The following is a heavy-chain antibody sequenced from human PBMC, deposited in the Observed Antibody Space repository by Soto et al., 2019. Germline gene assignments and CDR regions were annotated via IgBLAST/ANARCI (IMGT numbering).Heavy chain of an antibody. V-gene: IGHV3-48*01. CDR1: GFTFSSYS. D-gene: IGHD2-15*01. CDR3: ARPQGLYCSGGSCYSPYFDY. Sequence: EVQLVESGGGLVQPGGSLRLSCAASGFTFSSYSMNWVRQAPGKGLEWVSYISSSSSTIYYADSVKGRFTISRDNAKNSLYLQMNSLRAEDTAVYYCARPQGLYCSGGSCYSPYFDYWGQGTLVTVSS. J-gene: IGHJ4*02. CDR2: ISSSSSTI.